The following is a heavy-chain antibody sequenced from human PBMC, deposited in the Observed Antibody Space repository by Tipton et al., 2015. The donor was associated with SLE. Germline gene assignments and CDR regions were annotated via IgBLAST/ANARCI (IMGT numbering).Heavy chain of an antibody. CDR1: GGSFSDYY. D-gene: IGHD3-10*01. V-gene: IGHV4-34*01. CDR2: IYYSGST. J-gene: IGHJ4*02. CDR3: ARGPGLFDY. Sequence: TLSLTCAVYGGSFSDYYWSWIRQPPGKGLEWIGYIYYSGSTYYNPSLKSRVTISVDKSKNQFSLKLSSVTAADTAVYYCARGPGLFDYWGQGTLVTVSS.